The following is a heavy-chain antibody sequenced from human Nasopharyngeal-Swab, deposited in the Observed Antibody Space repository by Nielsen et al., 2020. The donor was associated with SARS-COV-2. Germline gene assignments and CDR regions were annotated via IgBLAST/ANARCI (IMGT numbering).Heavy chain of an antibody. CDR3: ARQKTEYYGSGSVNWFDP. CDR2: IYYSGST. D-gene: IGHD3-10*01. J-gene: IGHJ5*02. V-gene: IGHV4-39*01. CDR1: GGSISSYY. Sequence: GSLRLSCTVSGGSISSYYWGWIRQPPGKGLEWIGSIYYSGSTYYNPSLKSRVTISVDTSKNQFSLKLSSVTAADTAVYYCARQKTEYYGSGSVNWFDPWGQGTLVTVSS.